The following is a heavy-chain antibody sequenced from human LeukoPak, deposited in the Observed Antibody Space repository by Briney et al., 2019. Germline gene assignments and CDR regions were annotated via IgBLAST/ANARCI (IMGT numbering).Heavy chain of an antibody. Sequence: GGSLRLSCAASGFTFSSYWMNWVRQAPGKGLVWVSRIASDGSSTTYADSVKGRFSISRDNAKNTLYLQMNSLRVEDTVVYYCARGRPHGNDYWGQGTLVTVSS. V-gene: IGHV3-74*01. J-gene: IGHJ4*02. CDR1: GFTFSSYW. D-gene: IGHD4-23*01. CDR3: ARGRPHGNDY. CDR2: IASDGSST.